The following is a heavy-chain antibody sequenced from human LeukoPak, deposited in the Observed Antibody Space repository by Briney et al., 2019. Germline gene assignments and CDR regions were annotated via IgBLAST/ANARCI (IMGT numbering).Heavy chain of an antibody. Sequence: PGGSLRLSCAASGFTFDDYAMHWVRQAPGKGLEWVPLISGDGGSTYYADSVKGRFTISRDNSKNSLYLQMNSLRTEDTALYYCAKDRSLDYYDSSGYPDYWGQGTLVTVSS. CDR3: AKDRSLDYYDSSGYPDY. CDR2: ISGDGGST. D-gene: IGHD3-22*01. CDR1: GFTFDDYA. J-gene: IGHJ4*02. V-gene: IGHV3-43*02.